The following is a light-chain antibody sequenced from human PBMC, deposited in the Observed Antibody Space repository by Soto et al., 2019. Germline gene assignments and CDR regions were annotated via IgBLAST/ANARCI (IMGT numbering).Light chain of an antibody. CDR2: GAS. V-gene: IGKV3-20*01. J-gene: IGKJ3*01. CDR3: QHYGTSAL. CDR1: QSVSSSY. Sequence: EIVLTQSPGTLSLSPGERATLPCRASQSVSSSYLAWYQQKPGQAPRLLIYGASSRATGIPDRFSGSGSGTDFTLTISRLEPEDFAVYYCQHYGTSALFGPGTKVDIK.